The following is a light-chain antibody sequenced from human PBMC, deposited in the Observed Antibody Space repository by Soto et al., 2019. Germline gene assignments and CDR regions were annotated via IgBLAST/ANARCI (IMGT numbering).Light chain of an antibody. Sequence: QSVLTQPPSASGSPGQSVTISCTGTSSDVGGYNYVSWYQHHPGKAPKVMIYEVSKRPSGVPDRFSGSKSGTTASMTVSGLQTEDAADYYCISDAGSNGVVFGGGTKVTVL. CDR2: EVS. CDR1: SSDVGGYNY. V-gene: IGLV2-8*01. J-gene: IGLJ2*01. CDR3: ISDAGSNGVV.